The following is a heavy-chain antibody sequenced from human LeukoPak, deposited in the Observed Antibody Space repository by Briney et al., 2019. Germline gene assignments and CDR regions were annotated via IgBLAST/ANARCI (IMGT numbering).Heavy chain of an antibody. V-gene: IGHV4-4*07. Sequence: SETLSLTCSVSGASITSYYWSWIRQPAGKGLEWIGRSYTSGSTNYNPYLKSRVTMSVDTSKNQFSLKLSSVTAADSAVYYCARTEGSYFDSWGQGTLVTVSS. CDR3: ARTEGSYFDS. J-gene: IGHJ4*02. CDR1: GASITSYY. CDR2: SYTSGST.